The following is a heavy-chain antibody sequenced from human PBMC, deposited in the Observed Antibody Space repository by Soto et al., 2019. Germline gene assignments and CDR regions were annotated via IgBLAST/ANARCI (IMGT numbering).Heavy chain of an antibody. CDR3: ARHRLKSSSSGDQHRGMDV. CDR2: VYRNADT. J-gene: IGHJ6*02. CDR1: GASVSSDDW. D-gene: IGHD6-19*01. V-gene: IGHV4-4*02. Sequence: QVHLQESGPALVKPSGTLSLTCVVSGASVSSDDWWSWVRQPPGKGLEWIVDVYRNADTSYNPSPQSRLHISPDNSNNIVSLDVRSVTAADTATYYCARHRLKSSSSGDQHRGMDVWGRGTTVTVS.